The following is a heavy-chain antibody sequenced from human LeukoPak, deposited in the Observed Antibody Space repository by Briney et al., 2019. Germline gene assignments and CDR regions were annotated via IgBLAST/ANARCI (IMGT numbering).Heavy chain of an antibody. CDR2: ISAYNGNT. V-gene: IGHV1-18*01. D-gene: IGHD3-10*01. CDR1: GYTFTSYG. J-gene: IGHJ4*02. Sequence: ASVKVSCKASGYTFTSYGISWVRQAPGQGLEWMGWISAYNGNTNYAQKLQGRVTMTTDTSTSTAYMELRSLRSDDTAVYYCARDPEYYYGSGSYYYVLTGFDYWGQGTLVTVSS. CDR3: ARDPEYYYGSGSYYYVLTGFDY.